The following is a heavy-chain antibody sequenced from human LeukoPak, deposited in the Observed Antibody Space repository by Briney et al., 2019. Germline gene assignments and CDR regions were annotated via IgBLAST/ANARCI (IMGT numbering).Heavy chain of an antibody. Sequence: PGGSLRLSCAASGFTFSTFWMTWVRQAPGRGLEWVANIKEDGSEKYYVDSLKGRFTISRDNAKNSLYLQMNSLRAEDTAVYYCARMKGCSSTTCYFAIYWGQGTPVTVSS. CDR3: ARMKGCSSTTCYFAIY. CDR2: IKEDGSEK. CDR1: GFTFSTFW. J-gene: IGHJ4*02. V-gene: IGHV3-7*05. D-gene: IGHD2-2*01.